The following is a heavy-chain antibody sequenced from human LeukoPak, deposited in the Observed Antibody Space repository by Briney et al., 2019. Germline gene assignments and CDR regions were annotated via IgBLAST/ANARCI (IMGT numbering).Heavy chain of an antibody. CDR3: AKGPILRFLEWFLDY. CDR1: GFTFGSYG. Sequence: GGSLRLSCAASGFTFGSYGMHWVRQAPGKGLEWVAVIWYDGSNKYYADSVKGRFTISRDNSKNTLYLQMNSLRAEDTAVYYCAKGPILRFLEWFLDYWGQGTLVTVSS. D-gene: IGHD3-3*01. CDR2: IWYDGSNK. J-gene: IGHJ4*02. V-gene: IGHV3-33*06.